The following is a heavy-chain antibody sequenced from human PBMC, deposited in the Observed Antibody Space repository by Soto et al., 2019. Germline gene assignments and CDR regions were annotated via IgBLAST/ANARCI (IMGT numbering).Heavy chain of an antibody. CDR1: GYTFKSYV. CDR3: AREGEYSSSQSYFTWGPKFYSYHVLDV. J-gene: IGHJ6*02. D-gene: IGHD3-16*01. V-gene: IGHV1-3*01. CDR2: ISAGNGDT. Sequence: QGLLVQSGAEVKKPGASVKVSCKASGYTFKSYVIHWVRQAPGQRLELMGWISAGNGDTKYSQKLQGSVTFTRDTSASTAYLELSSLRSEDTAVYYCAREGEYSSSQSYFTWGPKFYSYHVLDVWGQGTTVTVSS.